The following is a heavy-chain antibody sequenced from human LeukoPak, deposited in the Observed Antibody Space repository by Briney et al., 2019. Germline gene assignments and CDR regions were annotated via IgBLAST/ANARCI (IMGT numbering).Heavy chain of an antibody. J-gene: IGHJ6*02. CDR1: GFTFSNYG. V-gene: IGHV3-21*01. CDR2: ISSTRSYI. CDR3: AHSKTCYYDSSGYFCLYGMDG. Sequence: PGGSLRLSCAASGFTFSNYGMNWVRQTPDKGLGWVASISSTRSYIYYTDSVRGRFTISRDNTKNSLYLQMNSLRAEDTAVYYCAHSKTCYYDSSGYFCLYGMDGWGQGTTVTVSS. D-gene: IGHD3-22*01.